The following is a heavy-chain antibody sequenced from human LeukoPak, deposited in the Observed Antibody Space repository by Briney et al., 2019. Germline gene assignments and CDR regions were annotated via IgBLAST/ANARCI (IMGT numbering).Heavy chain of an antibody. Sequence: SETLSLTCAVYGGSFSAYYWSWIRQPPGKGLEWIGEINHSGTTNYNPSLKSRVTISVDTSKNQFSLKVNSVTAADTAVYYCARLPPRLYTKAHKCYDYITDVWGQGTTVTVSS. D-gene: IGHD4-11*01. CDR2: INHSGTT. J-gene: IGHJ6*02. CDR1: GGSFSAYY. V-gene: IGHV4-34*01. CDR3: ARLPPRLYTKAHKCYDYITDV.